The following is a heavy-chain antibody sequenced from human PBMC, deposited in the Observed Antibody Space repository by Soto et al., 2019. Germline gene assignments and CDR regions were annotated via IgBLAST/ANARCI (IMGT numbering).Heavy chain of an antibody. Sequence: GGSLRLSCAASGFTFSSYGMHWVRQAPGKGLEWVAVISYDGSNKYYADSVKGRFTISRDNSKNTLYLQMNSLRAEDTAVYYCAKGERGGGIAAAGIDYWGQGTLVTVSS. CDR1: GFTFSSYG. V-gene: IGHV3-30*18. D-gene: IGHD6-13*01. CDR2: ISYDGSNK. J-gene: IGHJ4*02. CDR3: AKGERGGGIAAAGIDY.